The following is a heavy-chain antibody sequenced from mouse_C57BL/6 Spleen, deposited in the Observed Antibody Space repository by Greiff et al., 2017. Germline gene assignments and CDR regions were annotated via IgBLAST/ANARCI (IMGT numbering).Heavy chain of an antibody. CDR2: IYPGNSDT. CDR3: TREGYYGSSWYFDV. CDR1: GYTFTSYW. D-gene: IGHD1-1*01. V-gene: IGHV1-5*01. J-gene: IGHJ1*03. Sequence: VQLQQSGTVLARPGASVKMSCKTSGYTFTSYWMHWVKQRPGQGLEWIGAIYPGNSDTSYNQKCKGKAKLTAVTSASTAYMELSSLTNEDSAVYYCTREGYYGSSWYFDVWGTGTTVTVSS.